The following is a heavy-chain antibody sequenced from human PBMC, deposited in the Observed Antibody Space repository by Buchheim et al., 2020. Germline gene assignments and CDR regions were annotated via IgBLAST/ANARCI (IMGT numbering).Heavy chain of an antibody. J-gene: IGHJ6*02. D-gene: IGHD6-19*01. CDR3: ARVGQWLVKGLVMDV. V-gene: IGHV4-34*01. CDR2: INHSGST. Sequence: QVQLQQWGAGLLKPSETLSLTCAVYGGSFSGYYWSWIRQPPGKGLEWIGEINHSGSTNYNPSLKSRVTISVDTSKNQFSLRLSSVTAADTAVYYCARVGQWLVKGLVMDVWGQGTT. CDR1: GGSFSGYY.